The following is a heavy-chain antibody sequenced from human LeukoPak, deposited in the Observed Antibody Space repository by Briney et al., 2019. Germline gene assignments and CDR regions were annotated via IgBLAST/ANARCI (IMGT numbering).Heavy chain of an antibody. J-gene: IGHJ4*02. D-gene: IGHD6-13*01. CDR3: AKDQVAGAGGD. V-gene: IGHV3-23*01. Sequence: PGGSLRLSCAASGFTFSSYAMSWVRRAPGKGLEWVSGISDSGGSTYYADSVKGRFTVSRDNSKNTLYLQMNSLRAEDTAVYYCAKDQVAGAGGDWGQGTLVSVSS. CDR2: ISDSGGST. CDR1: GFTFSSYA.